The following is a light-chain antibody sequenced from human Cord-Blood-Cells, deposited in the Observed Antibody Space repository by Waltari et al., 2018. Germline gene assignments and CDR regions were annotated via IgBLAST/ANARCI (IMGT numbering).Light chain of an antibody. V-gene: IGKV1-27*01. Sequence: DIQMTQSPSSLSASVGDRVTITCRASQGISNYLAWYQQKPGKAPKLLIYAASTLQSGVPSRFSGSGSGTDFTLTISSLQPEDVASYYCQKYNSALTFGGGTKVEIK. CDR1: QGISNY. CDR2: AAS. J-gene: IGKJ4*01. CDR3: QKYNSALT.